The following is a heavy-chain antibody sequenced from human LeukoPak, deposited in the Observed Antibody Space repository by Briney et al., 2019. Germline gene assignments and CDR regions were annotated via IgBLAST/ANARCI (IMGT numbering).Heavy chain of an antibody. V-gene: IGHV4-30-2*01. D-gene: IGHD2-15*01. CDR3: ARAPDCSGGSCYSPFVDY. J-gene: IGHJ4*02. Sequence: PSETLSLTCAVSGGSISSGGYSWSWIRQPPGKGLEWIGYIYRGGSTYYNPSLKSRVTISVDRSKNQFSLRLTSVTAADTAVYYCARAPDCSGGSCYSPFVDYWGQGTLVTVSS. CDR2: IYRGGST. CDR1: GGSISSGGYS.